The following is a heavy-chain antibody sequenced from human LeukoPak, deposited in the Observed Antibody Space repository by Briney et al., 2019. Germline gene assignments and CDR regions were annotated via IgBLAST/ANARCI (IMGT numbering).Heavy chain of an antibody. V-gene: IGHV1-69*05. CDR1: GGTFSSYA. D-gene: IGHD1-7*01. Sequence: ASVKVSCKASGGTFSSYAISWVRQAPGQGLEWRGGIIPILGTANYAQNFQGRVTITTDESTSTAYMELSSLRSEDTAVYYCARGFAITGTGWFDPWGQGTLVTVSS. CDR2: IIPILGTA. CDR3: ARGFAITGTGWFDP. J-gene: IGHJ5*02.